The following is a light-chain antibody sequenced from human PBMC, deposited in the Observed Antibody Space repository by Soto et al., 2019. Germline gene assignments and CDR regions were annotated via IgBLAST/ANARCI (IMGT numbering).Light chain of an antibody. J-gene: IGKJ1*01. CDR1: QSVSNNY. CDR3: QQYSSLWT. Sequence: EIVLTQSPGTLSFSPGERATLSCRTSQSVSNNYLAWYQQKPGQAPRLLIYGASSRATGIPDRFSGSGSGTDFTLSISRLEPEDFAVYYCQQYSSLWTFGQGTKV. CDR2: GAS. V-gene: IGKV3-20*01.